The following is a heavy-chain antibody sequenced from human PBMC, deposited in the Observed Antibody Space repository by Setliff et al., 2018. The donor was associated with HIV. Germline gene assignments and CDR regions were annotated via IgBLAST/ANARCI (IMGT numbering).Heavy chain of an antibody. V-gene: IGHV3-15*01. CDR3: TTRLSGSYIPNWFDP. D-gene: IGHD1-26*01. CDR2: IKSKEDGGTV. CDR1: GLIFSDSW. Sequence: GGSLRLSCAASGLIFSDSWMTWVRQAPGKGPEWVGRIKSKEDGGTVEYAAPVKGRFTISRDDSRDTVYLQMNSPKIEDTAVYYCTTRLSGSYIPNWFDPWGQGTLVTVS. J-gene: IGHJ5*02.